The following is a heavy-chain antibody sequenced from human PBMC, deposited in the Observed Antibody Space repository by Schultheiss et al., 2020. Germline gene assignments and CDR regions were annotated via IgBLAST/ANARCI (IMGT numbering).Heavy chain of an antibody. D-gene: IGHD6-19*01. CDR2: INPNSGGT. CDR1: GYTLTELS. Sequence: GESLKISCKVSGYTLTELSMHWVRQAPGKGLEWMGWINPNSGGTNYAQKFQGRVTMTRDTSISTAYMELSRLRSDDTAVYYCARGQWLGLTNPFDYWGQGTLVTVSS. CDR3: ARGQWLGLTNPFDY. V-gene: IGHV1-2*02. J-gene: IGHJ4*02.